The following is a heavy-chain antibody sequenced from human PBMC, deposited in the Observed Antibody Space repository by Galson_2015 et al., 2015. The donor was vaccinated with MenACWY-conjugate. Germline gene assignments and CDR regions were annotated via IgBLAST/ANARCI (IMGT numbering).Heavy chain of an antibody. CDR1: RGTFSNYT. V-gene: IGHV1-69*02. D-gene: IGHD7-27*01. CDR2: IIPILGRT. J-gene: IGHJ3*01. CDR3: ATGPDAFHV. Sequence: SVKVSCKASRGTFSNYTLHWVRQAPGQELEWMARIIPILGRTHYAQNFQGRVTLTADRLTDTADMELSSLRSEDTAIYYCATGPDAFHVWGQGTKVIVSS.